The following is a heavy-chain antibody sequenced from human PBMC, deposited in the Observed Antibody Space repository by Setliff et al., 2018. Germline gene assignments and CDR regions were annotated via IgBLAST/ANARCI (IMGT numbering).Heavy chain of an antibody. V-gene: IGHV4-59*01. J-gene: IGHJ6*02. CDR3: ARDPLAASGTIYYGLDV. Sequence: SETLSLTCSVSGASITTYYWHWIRQPPGKGLEWIGFIDNRGTTNYNPALKSRVTISTDASKNHFALTLTSMTAADTAVYYCARDPLAASGTIYYGLDVWGQGTTVTV. CDR1: GASITTYY. CDR2: IDNRGTT. D-gene: IGHD6-13*01.